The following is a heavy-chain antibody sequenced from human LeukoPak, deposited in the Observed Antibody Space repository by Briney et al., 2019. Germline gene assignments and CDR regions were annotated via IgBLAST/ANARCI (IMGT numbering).Heavy chain of an antibody. V-gene: IGHV3-23*01. CDR2: ISGSGGST. J-gene: IGHJ4*02. CDR3: AKDAQQQLVGGYSDY. D-gene: IGHD6-13*01. Sequence: GGSLRLPCAASGFTFSSYAMSWVRQAPGKGLEWVSAISGSGGSTYYADSVKGRFTISRDNSKNTLYLQMNSLRAEDTAVYYCAKDAQQQLVGGYSDYWGQGTLVTVSS. CDR1: GFTFSSYA.